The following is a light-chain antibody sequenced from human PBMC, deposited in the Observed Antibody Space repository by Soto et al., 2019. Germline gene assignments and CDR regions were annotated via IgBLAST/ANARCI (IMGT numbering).Light chain of an antibody. CDR2: GAS. CDR1: QSVSSSY. Sequence: ELVLTQSPGTLSLSPGERATLSCRASQSVSSSYLAWYQQKPGQAPRLLIYGASNRATGIPDRFSGSGSGTDFTLTISRLEPEDFAVYFCQQYGRSPPFTFGQGTKVAIK. V-gene: IGKV3-20*01. J-gene: IGKJ2*01. CDR3: QQYGRSPPFT.